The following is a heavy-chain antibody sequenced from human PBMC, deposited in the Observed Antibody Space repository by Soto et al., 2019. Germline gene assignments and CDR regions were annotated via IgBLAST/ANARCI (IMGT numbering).Heavy chain of an antibody. CDR3: AKGSWERLGRYAFDI. J-gene: IGHJ3*02. Sequence: GGSLRLSCAVFGFTFNSYAMSWVRQTTGQGLEWVSAIIGRGGSTYYADSVKGRFTISRDSSKNTLYLQLNSRRAEDTALYHCAKGSWERLGRYAFDIWGRGTMVTFS. CDR1: GFTFNSYA. V-gene: IGHV3-23*01. D-gene: IGHD3-3*01. CDR2: IIGRGGST.